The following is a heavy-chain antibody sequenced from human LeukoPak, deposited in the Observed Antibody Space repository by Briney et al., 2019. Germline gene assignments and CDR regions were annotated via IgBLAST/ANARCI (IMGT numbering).Heavy chain of an antibody. V-gene: IGHV4-39*01. D-gene: IGHD6-13*01. Sequence: SETLSLTCTVSGGSISSSSYYWGWIRQPPGKGLEWIGSIYYSGSTYYNPSLKSRVTISVDTSKNQFSLKLSSVTAADTAVYYCARLSTGADPGIAAAGIRLAFDIWGQGTMVTVPS. CDR2: IYYSGST. J-gene: IGHJ3*02. CDR3: ARLSTGADPGIAAAGIRLAFDI. CDR1: GGSISSSSYY.